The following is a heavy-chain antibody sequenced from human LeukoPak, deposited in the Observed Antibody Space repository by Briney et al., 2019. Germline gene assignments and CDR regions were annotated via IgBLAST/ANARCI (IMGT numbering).Heavy chain of an antibody. J-gene: IGHJ4*02. CDR3: ARPGQRTDNAGWNHFDY. D-gene: IGHD1-1*01. CDR1: GYTFTNYW. Sequence: GESLKISCRGSGYTFTNYWIGWVRQMPGKGLELMGIIYPGESAARYSPSFQGQVTISVDQSISTTYLQWSSLKAPDTAIYYCARPGQRTDNAGWNHFDYWGQGTLVTVSS. CDR2: IYPGESAA. V-gene: IGHV5-51*01.